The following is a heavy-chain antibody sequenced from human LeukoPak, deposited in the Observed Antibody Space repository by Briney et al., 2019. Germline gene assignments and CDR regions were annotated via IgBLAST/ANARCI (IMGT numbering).Heavy chain of an antibody. CDR2: ISYDGSNK. V-gene: IGHV3-30*03. J-gene: IGHJ4*02. Sequence: PGRSLRLSCAASGFTFSSYGMHWVRQAPGRGLEWVAVISYDGSNKYYADSVKGRFTISRDNSKNTLYLQMNSLRAEDTAVYYCARTIVVVPAAPLGYWGQGALVTVSS. CDR3: ARTIVVVPAAPLGY. D-gene: IGHD2-2*01. CDR1: GFTFSSYG.